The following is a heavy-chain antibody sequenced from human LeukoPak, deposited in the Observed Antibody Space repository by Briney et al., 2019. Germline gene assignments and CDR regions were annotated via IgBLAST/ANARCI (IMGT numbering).Heavy chain of an antibody. V-gene: IGHV3-33*01. CDR2: IWYDGSNK. D-gene: IGHD3-16*01. Sequence: GGSLRLSCAASGFTFSSYGMHWVRQAPGRGLEWVAVIWYDGSNKYYADSVKGRFTISRDNSKNTLYLQMNSLRAEDTAVYYCAREFGGGYGGSDYWGQGTLVTVSS. J-gene: IGHJ4*02. CDR3: AREFGGGYGGSDY. CDR1: GFTFSSYG.